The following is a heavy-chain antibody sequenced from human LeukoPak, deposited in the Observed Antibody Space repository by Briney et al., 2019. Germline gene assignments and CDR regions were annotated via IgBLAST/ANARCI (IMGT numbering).Heavy chain of an antibody. CDR1: GYTFTGYY. J-gene: IGHJ4*02. D-gene: IGHD3-22*01. CDR2: INPNSGGT. V-gene: IGHV1-2*06. CDR3: ARGTRSSGYDFDY. Sequence: ASVKVSCKASGYTFTGYYMHWVRQAPGQGLEWMGRINPNSGGTNYAQKFQGRVTMTRDTSINTAYMELSRLRSDDTAVYYCARGTRSSGYDFDYRGQGTLVTVSS.